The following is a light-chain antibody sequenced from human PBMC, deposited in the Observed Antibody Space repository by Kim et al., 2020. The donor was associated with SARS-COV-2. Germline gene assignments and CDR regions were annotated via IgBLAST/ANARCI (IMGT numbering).Light chain of an antibody. CDR1: SSDVGSYSL. Sequence: PGQSITVSCTGTSSDVGSYSLVSWYQQHPGKAPKLIIYEVTKRPSGVSDRFSGSKSGITASLTISGLQAEDEADYYCCSYADNSQVFGGGTRLTVL. CDR3: CSYADNSQV. V-gene: IGLV2-23*02. CDR2: EVT. J-gene: IGLJ3*02.